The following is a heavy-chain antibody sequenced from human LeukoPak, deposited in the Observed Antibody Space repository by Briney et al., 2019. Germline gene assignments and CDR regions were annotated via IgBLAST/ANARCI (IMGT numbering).Heavy chain of an antibody. D-gene: IGHD1-26*01. J-gene: IGHJ4*02. CDR2: IYTSGST. Sequence: SETLSLTCTVSGGSISSYYWSWIRQPAGKGLEWIGRIYTSGSTNYNPSLKSRVTISVDKSKNQFSLKLSSVTAADTAVYYCARDVYSGVYLDYWGQGTLVTVSS. CDR1: GGSISSYY. CDR3: ARDVYSGVYLDY. V-gene: IGHV4-4*07.